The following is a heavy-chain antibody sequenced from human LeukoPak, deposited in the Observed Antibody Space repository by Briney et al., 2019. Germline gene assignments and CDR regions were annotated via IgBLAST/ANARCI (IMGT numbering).Heavy chain of an antibody. J-gene: IGHJ6*04. V-gene: IGHV3-23*01. CDR2: ISGGDPTT. Sequence: PGGSLRLSCAASGFTFSTFAMIWVRQPPGKGLEWVSSISGGDPTTYYADSVKGRFTISRDNSKNTLYLQMNSLRAEDTAVYYCAELGITTIGGVWGKGTTVTISS. D-gene: IGHD3-10*02. CDR1: GFTFSTFA. CDR3: AELGITTIGGV.